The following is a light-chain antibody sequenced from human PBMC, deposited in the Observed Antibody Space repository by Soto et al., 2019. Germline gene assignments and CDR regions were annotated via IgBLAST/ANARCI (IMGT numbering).Light chain of an antibody. CDR3: QQYNSYSWT. CDR1: QSISSR. CDR2: DAF. J-gene: IGKJ1*01. Sequence: DIVMTQSPSTLSASPGGRATITCRASQSISSRLAWYQQKPGQAPKLLIYDAFSMESGVPSRFSGSGSGTEFTLTISSLQAEDFAVYYCQQYNSYSWTFGQGTKVDI. V-gene: IGKV1-5*01.